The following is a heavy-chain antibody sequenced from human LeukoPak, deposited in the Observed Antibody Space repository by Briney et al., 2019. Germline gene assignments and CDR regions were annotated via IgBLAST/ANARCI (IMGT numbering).Heavy chain of an antibody. CDR3: VRHDYDTSWGLDWFFDL. CDR2: IYYNGRT. D-gene: IGHD2-2*01. J-gene: IGHJ2*01. CDR1: GDSIRSYY. V-gene: IGHV4-59*08. Sequence: PSETLSLTCTVSGDSIRSYYWSWIRQSPGKGREWIAYIYYNGRTDSNPSLKSRVTISLDLSKNPLSLKLNSVTAADTAVYYCVRHDYDTSWGLDWFFDLWGRGTLVIVSS.